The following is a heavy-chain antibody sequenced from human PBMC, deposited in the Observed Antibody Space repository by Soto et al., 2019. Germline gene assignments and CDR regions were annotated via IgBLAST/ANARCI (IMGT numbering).Heavy chain of an antibody. V-gene: IGHV4-31*03. D-gene: IGHD2-15*01. CDR1: GGSISSGDYY. J-gene: IGHJ6*02. CDR3: ARSDSGRYYYYGMDV. CDR2: IYYTGTT. Sequence: SETLSLTCTVSGGSISSGDYYWSWIRQHPGKGLEWIGYIYYTGTTLCNPSLDSRVTISVDTSKNQFSLKLSSVTAADTAVYYCARSDSGRYYYYGMDVWGQGTTVTVSS.